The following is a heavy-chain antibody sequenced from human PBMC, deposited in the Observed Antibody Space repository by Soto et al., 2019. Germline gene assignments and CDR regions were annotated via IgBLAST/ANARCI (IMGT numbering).Heavy chain of an antibody. V-gene: IGHV3-23*01. CDR3: AKDSGKCELLTLDY. CDR1: GFTFSSYA. CDR2: ISGSGGNT. Sequence: EVQLLESGGSLVQPGGSLRLSCAASGFTFSSYAMTWVRQAPGKGLEWVSAISGSGGNTYYADSVKGRFTISRDNSKNTLYLQMTSLRAEDTAVYFCAKDSGKCELLTLDYWGQGTLVTVSS. J-gene: IGHJ4*02. D-gene: IGHD1-26*01.